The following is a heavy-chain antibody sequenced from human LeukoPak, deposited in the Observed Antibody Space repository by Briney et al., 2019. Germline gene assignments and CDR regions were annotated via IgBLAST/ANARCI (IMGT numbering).Heavy chain of an antibody. V-gene: IGHV4-39*07. J-gene: IGHJ4*02. D-gene: IGHD5-18*01. Sequence: PSETLSLTCIVSGGSISSSSYYWAWIRQPPGKGLEWIGSFYYSGSTYYNPSLKSRVTISVDTSKNQFSLKLSSVTAADTAVYYCARGERGYSYGHEFDYWGQGTLVTVSS. CDR2: FYYSGST. CDR1: GGSISSSSYY. CDR3: ARGERGYSYGHEFDY.